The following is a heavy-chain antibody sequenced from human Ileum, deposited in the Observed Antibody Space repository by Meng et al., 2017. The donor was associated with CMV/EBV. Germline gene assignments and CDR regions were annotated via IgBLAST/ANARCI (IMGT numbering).Heavy chain of an antibody. V-gene: IGHV1-8*01. D-gene: IGHD2-15*01. CDR3: GRGRIEDY. J-gene: IGHJ4*02. CDR1: GYTFTNYD. CDR2: MSPNSGKA. Sequence: ASVKVSCKASGYTFTNYDINWVRQATGQGLEWMGWMSPNSGKAGYAQKFQGRVTITWNTSISTAYMELSSLRSEDTAVYYCGRGRIEDYWGQGTLVTVSS.